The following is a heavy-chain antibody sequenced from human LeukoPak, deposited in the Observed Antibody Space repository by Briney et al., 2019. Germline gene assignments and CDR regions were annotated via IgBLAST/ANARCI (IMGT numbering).Heavy chain of an antibody. Sequence: GGSLRLSCAASGFTFTAFSINWVRQAPGKGLEWVSSISSSSSIHFADSVKGRFTISRDNAKNSVSLQINSLRAEDTALYYCARDRHFVAFDIWGQGTMVTVSS. V-gene: IGHV3-69-1*01. CDR2: ISSSSSI. CDR1: GFTFTAFS. CDR3: ARDRHFVAFDI. J-gene: IGHJ3*02.